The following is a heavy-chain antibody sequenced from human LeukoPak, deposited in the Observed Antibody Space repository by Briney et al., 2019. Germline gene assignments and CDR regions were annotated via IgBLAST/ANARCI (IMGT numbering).Heavy chain of an antibody. Sequence: PGGSLRLSCAASGFTFSNAWMSWVRQAPGKGLEWVGRIKSKTDGGTTDYAAPVKGRFTISRDDSKNTLYLQMNSLKTEDTAVYYCTTDHSQWPGGTPVYWGQGTLVTVSS. J-gene: IGHJ4*02. D-gene: IGHD6-19*01. CDR2: IKSKTDGGTT. CDR3: TTDHSQWPGGTPVY. CDR1: GFTFSNAW. V-gene: IGHV3-15*01.